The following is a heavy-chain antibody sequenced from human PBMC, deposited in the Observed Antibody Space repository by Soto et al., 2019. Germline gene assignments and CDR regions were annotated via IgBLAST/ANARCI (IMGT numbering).Heavy chain of an antibody. CDR3: TTDPDIVVVMKDY. CDR1: GFTFSNAW. D-gene: IGHD3-22*01. V-gene: IGHV3-15*07. Sequence: PGGSLRLSCAASGFTFSNAWMNWVRQAPGKGLEWVGRIKSKTDGGTTDYTAPVKGRFTISRDDSKNTLYLQMNSLKTEDTAVYYCTTDPDIVVVMKDYWGQGTLVTVSS. J-gene: IGHJ4*02. CDR2: IKSKTDGGTT.